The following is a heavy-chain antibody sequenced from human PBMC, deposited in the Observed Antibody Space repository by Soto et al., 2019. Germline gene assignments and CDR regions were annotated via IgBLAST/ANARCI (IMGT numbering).Heavy chain of an antibody. J-gene: IGHJ6*02. CDR2: INHSGST. CDR1: GGSFSGYY. CDR3: ARGRTCNYYGSGSYYAYYSCGMDV. V-gene: IGHV4-34*01. Sequence: QVQLQQWGAGLLKPSETLSLTCAVYGGSFSGYYWSWIRQPPGKGLEWIGEINHSGSTNYNPSLKSRVTXSVDTAKNQFXXKXSXXTAADTAVYYCARGRTCNYYGSGSYYAYYSCGMDVWGQGTTVTVSS. D-gene: IGHD3-10*01.